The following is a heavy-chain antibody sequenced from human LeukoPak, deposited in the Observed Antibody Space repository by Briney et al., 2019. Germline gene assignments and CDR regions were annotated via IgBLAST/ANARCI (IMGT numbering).Heavy chain of an antibody. CDR1: GFTFSSYA. J-gene: IGHJ4*02. D-gene: IGHD2-2*01. CDR3: TRRRGNQQPIDY. CDR2: ISGGGIGV. Sequence: GGSLRLSCAASGFTFSSYAMSWVRQAPGKGLEWVSAISGGGIGVYYADSLKGRFTISRDDSKNTLYLQMNSLRAEDTAVYYCTRRRGNQQPIDYWGQGTLVTVSS. V-gene: IGHV3-23*01.